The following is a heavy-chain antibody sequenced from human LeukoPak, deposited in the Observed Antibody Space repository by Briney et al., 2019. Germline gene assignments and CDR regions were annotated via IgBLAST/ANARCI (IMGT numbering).Heavy chain of an antibody. CDR1: GFTFSSYW. V-gene: IGHV3-7*01. CDR2: IKQDGSEK. CDR3: ARDLGRYFDTPLVV. J-gene: IGHJ6*04. D-gene: IGHD3-9*01. Sequence: PGGSLRLSCAASGFTFSSYWMSWVRQAPGKGLEWVANIKQDGSEKYYVDSVKGRFTISRDNAKNSLYLQMNSLRAEDTAVYYCARDLGRYFDTPLVVWGKGTTVTVSS.